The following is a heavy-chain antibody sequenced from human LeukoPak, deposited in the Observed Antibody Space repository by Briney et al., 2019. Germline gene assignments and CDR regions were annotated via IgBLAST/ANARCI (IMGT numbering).Heavy chain of an antibody. J-gene: IGHJ4*02. CDR1: GGSISSYY. CDR2: MHYSGST. Sequence: PSETLSLTCTVSGGSISSYYWSWFRQPPGKGLEWIGYMHYSGSTNYNPSLKSRVTISVDTSKNQISLKLSSVTAADTAIYYCSRESGAFCPFGYWGQGTLVTVSS. CDR3: SRESGAFCPFGY. D-gene: IGHD1-26*01. V-gene: IGHV4-59*01.